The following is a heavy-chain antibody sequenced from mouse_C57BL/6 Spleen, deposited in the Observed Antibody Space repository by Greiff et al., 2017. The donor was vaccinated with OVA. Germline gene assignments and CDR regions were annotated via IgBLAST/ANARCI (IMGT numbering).Heavy chain of an antibody. V-gene: IGHV1-82*01. D-gene: IGHD2-3*01. CDR3: ARDGGGYWYFDV. CDR2: IYPGDGDT. Sequence: VQLQQSGPELVKPGASVKISCKASGYAFSSSWMNWVKQRPGKGLEWIGRIYPGDGDTNYNGKFKGKATLTADKSSSTAYMQLSSLTSEDSAVYFCARDGGGYWYFDVWGTGTTVTVSS. CDR1: GYAFSSSW. J-gene: IGHJ1*03.